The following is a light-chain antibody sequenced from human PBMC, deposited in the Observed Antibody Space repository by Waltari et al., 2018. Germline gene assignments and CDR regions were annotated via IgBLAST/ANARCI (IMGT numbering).Light chain of an antibody. CDR1: QSVSSN. V-gene: IGKV3-15*01. CDR3: QQYNRWPPIT. CDR2: DAS. J-gene: IGKJ5*01. Sequence: EIVMTQSPATLSLSPGETATLPCTASQSVSSNVAWYQKKPGQAPRLLIYDASTRATSIPAKFRGSGSGTEFTLTISSLQSEDFAVYYCQQYNRWPPITFGHGTRLEIK.